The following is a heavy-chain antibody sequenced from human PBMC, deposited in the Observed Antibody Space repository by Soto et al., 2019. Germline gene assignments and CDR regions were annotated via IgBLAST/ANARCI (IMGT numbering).Heavy chain of an antibody. V-gene: IGHV4-61*01. CDR2: IYYSGST. D-gene: IGHD2-15*01. CDR1: GGSVSSGSYY. CDR3: ARTTSGGNFDY. J-gene: IGHJ4*02. Sequence: SETLSLTCTVSGGSVSSGSYYWSWIRQPPGKGLEWIGYIYYSGSTNYNPSLKSRVTISVDTSKNQFSLKLSSVTAADTAVYYCARTTSGGNFDYWGQGTLVTVSS.